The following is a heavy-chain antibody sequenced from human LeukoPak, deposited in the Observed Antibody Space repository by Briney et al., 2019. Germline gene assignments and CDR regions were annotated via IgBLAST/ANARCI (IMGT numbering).Heavy chain of an antibody. J-gene: IGHJ3*02. V-gene: IGHV3-48*01. CDR3: ARAYSSSSGKDAFDI. CDR1: GFIFSSYS. D-gene: IGHD6-13*01. CDR2: INRSSSTI. Sequence: GGSLRLSCAASGFIFSSYSMNWVRQAPGKGLEWASYINRSSSTIYYADSVKGRFTISRDTAKNSLYLQMNSLRAEDTAVYYCARAYSSSSGKDAFDIWGQGTMVTVST.